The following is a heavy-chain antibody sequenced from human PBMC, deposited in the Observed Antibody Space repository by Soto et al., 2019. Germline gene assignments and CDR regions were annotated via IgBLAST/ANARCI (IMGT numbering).Heavy chain of an antibody. CDR2: IKSDGRGT. CDR3: ARGDGDRYDGNGYLGRH. V-gene: IGHV3-74*01. Sequence: EVQLVESGGGLVQPGESLTLSWAASGFPFSSYWMHWVRQAPGKGLVWASRIKSDGRGTYYADSVQYRCTISRDNARNTLYLQMNSLRVEDSAVYFCARGDGDRYDGNGYLGRHWGQGTLVTVSS. D-gene: IGHD3-22*01. J-gene: IGHJ4*02. CDR1: GFPFSSYW.